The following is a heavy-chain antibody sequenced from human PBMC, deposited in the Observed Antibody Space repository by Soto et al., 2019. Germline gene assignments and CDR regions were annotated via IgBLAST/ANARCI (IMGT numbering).Heavy chain of an antibody. CDR1: GFTLSDYY. D-gene: IGHD6-6*01. V-gene: IGHV3-11*01. CDR3: ARDHGISRSSDY. J-gene: IGHJ4*02. CDR2: INRNGDTI. Sequence: GGSLRLSCAASGFTLSDYYMSWIRRAPGKGLECLSYINRNGDTIYYADSVKGRFTISRDNARNSLYLQMSSLRAEDTAIYYCARDHGISRSSDYWGQGTLVTVSS.